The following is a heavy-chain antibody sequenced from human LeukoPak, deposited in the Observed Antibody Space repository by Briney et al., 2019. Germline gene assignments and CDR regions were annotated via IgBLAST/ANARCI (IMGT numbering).Heavy chain of an antibody. Sequence: GGSLRLSCAASGFTFSSYSMNWVRQAPGKGLEGVSYISGDRNNIKYADSVKGRFTISRDNAQNSLYLQMNSLRAEDTAVYYCARDYDHSSDYWGQGILVTVSS. J-gene: IGHJ4*02. V-gene: IGHV3-48*01. CDR1: GFTFSSYS. CDR3: ARDYDHSSDY. D-gene: IGHD5-12*01. CDR2: ISGDRNNI.